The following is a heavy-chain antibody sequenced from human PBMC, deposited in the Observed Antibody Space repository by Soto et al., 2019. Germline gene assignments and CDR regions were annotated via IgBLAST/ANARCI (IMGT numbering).Heavy chain of an antibody. V-gene: IGHV1-69*13. J-gene: IGHJ3*02. Sequence: AASVKVSCKASGGTFSSYAISWVRQAPGQGLEWMGGIIPIFGTANYAQKFQGRVTITADESTSTAYMELSSLRSEDTAVYYCASQQKRLARAFDIWGQGTMVTVSS. CDR1: GGTFSSYA. CDR3: ASQQKRLARAFDI. CDR2: IIPIFGTA.